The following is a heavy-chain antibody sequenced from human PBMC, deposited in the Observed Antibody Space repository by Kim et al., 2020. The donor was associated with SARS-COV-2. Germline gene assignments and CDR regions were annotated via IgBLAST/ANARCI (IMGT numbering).Heavy chain of an antibody. CDR1: GFTFTGYA. CDR3: LKGGWGWIWDH. Sequence: GGSLRLSCTTSGFTFTGYAMSWVRQAPGKGLEWVSSIDGSDGTTYYVDSVKGRFTISRDDSKSTLYLWMTSLRADDTAVCYCLKGGWGWIWDHWGQGAHVTVAS. V-gene: IGHV3-23*01. D-gene: IGHD2-2*03. CDR2: IDGSDGTT. J-gene: IGHJ4*02.